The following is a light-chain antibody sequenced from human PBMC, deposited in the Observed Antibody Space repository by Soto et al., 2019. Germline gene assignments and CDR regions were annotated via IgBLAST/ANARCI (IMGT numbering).Light chain of an antibody. CDR3: QKSYNIPIT. Sequence: DIQMTQSPSSLSASVGDRVTITCRASQSIDRTLIWYQQKPGKAPNLLIYAASILQSGVPSRFSGSGSGTDFILTISSLQPEDFATYYCQKSYNIPITFGQGTRLEI. CDR1: QSIDRT. J-gene: IGKJ5*01. CDR2: AAS. V-gene: IGKV1-39*01.